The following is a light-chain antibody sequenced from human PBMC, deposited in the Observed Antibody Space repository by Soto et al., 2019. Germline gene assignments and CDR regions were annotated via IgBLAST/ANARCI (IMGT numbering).Light chain of an antibody. CDR3: QHYTSYPYN. J-gene: IGKJ2*01. CDR1: QGISSS. Sequence: AIPLTQSPSSLSASVGDRVTIHCRARQGISSSLSRYPQKPGKSPKLLIYDASSLESGVPSRFSARLPVPEFTLTTCILQPEKYAPYNRQHYTSYPYNFDRVTKMELK. V-gene: IGKV1-13*02. CDR2: DAS.